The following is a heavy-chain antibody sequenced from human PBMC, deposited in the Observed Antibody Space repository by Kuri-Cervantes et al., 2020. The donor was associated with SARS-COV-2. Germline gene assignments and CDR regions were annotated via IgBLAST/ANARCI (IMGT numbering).Heavy chain of an antibody. CDR1: GGSISSSSYY. J-gene: IGHJ4*02. Sequence: SETLSLTCTVSGGSISSSSYYWGWIRQPPGKGLEWIGSIYYSGSTYYNPSLKSRVTISVDTSKNQFSLKLSSVTATDTAVYYCARTDCSSTSCYGIAARPEVFVYWGQGTLVTVSS. D-gene: IGHD2-2*01. V-gene: IGHV4-39*07. CDR3: ARTDCSSTSCYGIAARPEVFVY. CDR2: IYYSGST.